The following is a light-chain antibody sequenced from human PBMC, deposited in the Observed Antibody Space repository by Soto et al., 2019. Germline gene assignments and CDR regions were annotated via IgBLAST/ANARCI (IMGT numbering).Light chain of an antibody. CDR2: TGS. J-gene: IGKJ5*01. CDR3: QQAASFPIT. CDR1: QGIKNW. V-gene: IGKV1-12*01. Sequence: DIQMTQSPSYVSASVGDRVTITCRASQGIKNWLAWYQQKPGKAPNLLIYTGSSLQSGVPSRFSGSGSGTDFTLTINSLQTEDFATYDCQQAASFPITFGQGTRLAIK.